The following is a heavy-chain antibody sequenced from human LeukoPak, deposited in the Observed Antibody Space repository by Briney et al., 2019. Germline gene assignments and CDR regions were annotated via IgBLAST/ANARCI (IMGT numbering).Heavy chain of an antibody. J-gene: IGHJ5*02. D-gene: IGHD6-13*01. CDR3: ASNFYSSSWYDGWFDP. CDR1: GGSISSSSYY. Sequence: SETLSLTCTVSGGSISSSSYYWSWIRQPPGKGLEWIGEINHSGSTNYNPSLKSRVTISVDTSKNQFSLKLSSVTAADTAVYYCASNFYSSSWYDGWFDPWGQGTLVTVSS. CDR2: INHSGST. V-gene: IGHV4-39*07.